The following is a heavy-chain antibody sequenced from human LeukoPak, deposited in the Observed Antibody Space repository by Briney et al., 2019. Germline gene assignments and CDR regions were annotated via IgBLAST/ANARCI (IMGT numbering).Heavy chain of an antibody. V-gene: IGHV3-23*01. CDR3: SKWGDYDALTGYYDSDF. CDR2: IVGSGGST. J-gene: IGHJ4*02. D-gene: IGHD3-9*01. Sequence: QPGASLRLSCAASGFTFSNYAMSWVRQAPGKGLEWVSAIVGSGGSTYYADSVKGRFSISRDNSKNTLFLQMNSLRVEDTALYYCSKWGDYDALTGYYDSDFWGQGTLVTVSS. CDR1: GFTFSNYA.